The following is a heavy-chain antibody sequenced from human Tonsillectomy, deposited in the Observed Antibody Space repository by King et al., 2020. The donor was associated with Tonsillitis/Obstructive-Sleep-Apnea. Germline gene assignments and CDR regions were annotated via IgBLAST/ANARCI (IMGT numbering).Heavy chain of an antibody. Sequence: VQLVESGAEVKKPGESLKISCKGSGYSFPSYWIGWVRQMPGKGLEWMGIIYPGDSDTRYSPSFQGQVTISADKSISTAYLQWSSLKASDTAMYYCASPIRGYGSSWYCFDFWGQGSLVTVCS. CDR2: IYPGDSDT. J-gene: IGHJ4*02. D-gene: IGHD6-13*01. V-gene: IGHV5-51*03. CDR1: GYSFPSYW. CDR3: ASPIRGYGSSWYCFDF.